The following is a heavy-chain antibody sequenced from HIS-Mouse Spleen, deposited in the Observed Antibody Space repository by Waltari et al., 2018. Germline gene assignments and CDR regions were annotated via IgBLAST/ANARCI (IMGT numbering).Heavy chain of an antibody. CDR3: ARSPHVGAFDI. Sequence: QVQLQESGPGLVKPSETLSLTCTVSGGSISSYYWSWIRQPPGKGLEWIGYIYYSGTNHSHPSHKIRVTISVDTSKNQFSLKLSSGTAADTAVYYCARSPHVGAFDIWGQGTMVTVSS. J-gene: IGHJ3*02. CDR2: IYYSGTN. CDR1: GGSISSYY. V-gene: IGHV4-59*01. D-gene: IGHD1-26*01.